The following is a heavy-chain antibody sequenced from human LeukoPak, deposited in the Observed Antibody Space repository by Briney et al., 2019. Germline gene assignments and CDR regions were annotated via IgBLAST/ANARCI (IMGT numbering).Heavy chain of an antibody. J-gene: IGHJ4*02. D-gene: IGHD5-18*01. CDR1: GGTFSSYA. V-gene: IGHV1-69*05. Sequence: SVKVSCKASGGTFSSYAISWVRQAPGQGLEWMGGIITIFGTANYAQKFQGRVTITTDESTSTAYMELSSLRSEDTAVYYCASVRGYSYGYFGYFDYWGQGTLVTVSS. CDR2: IITIFGTA. CDR3: ASVRGYSYGYFGYFDY.